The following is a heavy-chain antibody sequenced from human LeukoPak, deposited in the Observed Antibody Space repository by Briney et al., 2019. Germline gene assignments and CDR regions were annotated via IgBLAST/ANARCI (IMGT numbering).Heavy chain of an antibody. J-gene: IGHJ6*03. V-gene: IGHV1-2*02. CDR3: ARDRGYCSSTSCYSYYYMDV. CDR1: GYTFTGYY. D-gene: IGHD2-2*02. Sequence: ASVKVSCKASGYTFTGYYMHWVRQATGQGLEWMGWINPNSGGTNYAQKFQGRVTMTRDTSISTAYMELSRLRSDDTAVYYCARDRGYCSSTSCYSYYYMDVWGKGTTVTVSS. CDR2: INPNSGGT.